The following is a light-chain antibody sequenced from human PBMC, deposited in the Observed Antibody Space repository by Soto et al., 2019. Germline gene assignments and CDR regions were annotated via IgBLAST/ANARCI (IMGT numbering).Light chain of an antibody. CDR2: AAS. CDR1: QGIRND. Sequence: IQMTQSPSSLSASVGDRVTITCRASQGIRNDLGWYQQEPGKAPNLLIYAASSLQSGVPSTFSGSGSGTDFTLTISSLQPEDFATYYCLQVYNYPLTFGGGAKVDIK. V-gene: IGKV1-6*01. J-gene: IGKJ4*01. CDR3: LQVYNYPLT.